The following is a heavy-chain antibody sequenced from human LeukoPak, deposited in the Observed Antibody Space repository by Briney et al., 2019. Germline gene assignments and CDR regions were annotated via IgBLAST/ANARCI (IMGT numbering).Heavy chain of an antibody. CDR3: ARGVGSSWYGD. Sequence: SQTLSLTCTVSGGSISSGVYYWTWIRQPPGKGLEWIGYIYYSGSTYYNPSLKSRLTISVDTSKKQFSLKLTSVTAADTAVYFCARGVGSSWYGDWGQGTLVTVSS. D-gene: IGHD6-13*01. CDR2: IYYSGST. J-gene: IGHJ4*02. V-gene: IGHV4-30-4*01. CDR1: GGSISSGVYY.